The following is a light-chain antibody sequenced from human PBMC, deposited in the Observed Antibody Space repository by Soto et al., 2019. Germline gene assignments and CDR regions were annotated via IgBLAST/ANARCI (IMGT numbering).Light chain of an antibody. CDR1: SSNIGAGYD. V-gene: IGLV1-40*01. CDR2: GNS. Sequence: QSVLTQPPSVSGAPGQRVTIYCTGSSSNIGAGYDVHWYQQLPGTAPKLLIYGNSNRPSAVPDRFSGSKSGTSASLAITGLQAEDEADYYCQSYDSSLGFYVFGTGTKLTVL. J-gene: IGLJ1*01. CDR3: QSYDSSLGFYV.